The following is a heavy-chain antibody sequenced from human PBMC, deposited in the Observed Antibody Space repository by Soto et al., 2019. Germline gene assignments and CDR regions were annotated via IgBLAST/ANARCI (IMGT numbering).Heavy chain of an antibody. CDR3: AKDVCGSGTFCHFGN. CDR2: VGSDGGST. Sequence: EVQLLESGGGLVQPGGSLRLSCAASEFTFTSYAMSWVRQAPGKGLEWVSAVGSDGGSTYYADSVRGRFTVSRDNSQNTLYLQMNNLRAEDTAVYYCAKDVCGSGTFCHFGNWGQGTLVTVSS. V-gene: IGHV3-23*01. D-gene: IGHD3-10*01. CDR1: EFTFTSYA. J-gene: IGHJ4*02.